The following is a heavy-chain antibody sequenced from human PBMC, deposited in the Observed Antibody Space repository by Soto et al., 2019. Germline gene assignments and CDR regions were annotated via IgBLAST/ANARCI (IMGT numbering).Heavy chain of an antibody. J-gene: IGHJ5*02. CDR2: SRNRGNKYVT. D-gene: IGHD5-18*01. CDR3: VTYFGYISDL. Sequence: GGSLRPSCEGSGFTLSDHYMDWVRQAPGKGVEWVGRSRNRGNKYVTEYATTVKGRSTISRDESKNTVQLQMNSLKSEDTARYHCVTYFGYISDLWGQGTLVTVSS. CDR1: GFTLSDHY. V-gene: IGHV3-72*01.